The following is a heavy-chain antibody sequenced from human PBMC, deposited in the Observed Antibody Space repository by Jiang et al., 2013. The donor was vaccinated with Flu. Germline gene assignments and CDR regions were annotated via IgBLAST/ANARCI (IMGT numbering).Heavy chain of an antibody. Sequence: GGTLSSYASNWVRQAPGQGLEWMGGIIPIFGTTEYAQKFQGRVTITADESTGTVYMELTSLKSEDTAVYYCARAIGGYSYGPFEYWGQGTLVTVSA. V-gene: IGHV1-69*01. J-gene: IGHJ4*02. CDR2: IIPIFGTT. CDR1: GGTLSSYA. CDR3: ARAIGGYSYGPFEY. D-gene: IGHD5-18*01.